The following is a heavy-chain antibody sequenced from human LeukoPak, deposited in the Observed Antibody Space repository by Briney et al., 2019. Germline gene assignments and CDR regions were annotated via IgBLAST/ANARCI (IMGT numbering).Heavy chain of an antibody. CDR1: GFTFSSYA. CDR3: AKFETYDSRSHDY. Sequence: GGSLRLSCAASGFTFSSYAMSWVRQAPGKGLEWVSAISGSGGSTYYADSVKGRFTISRDNSKNTLYLLMNSLRAEDTAVYYCAKFETYDSRSHDYWGQGTLVTVSS. V-gene: IGHV3-23*01. CDR2: ISGSGGST. J-gene: IGHJ4*02. D-gene: IGHD3-22*01.